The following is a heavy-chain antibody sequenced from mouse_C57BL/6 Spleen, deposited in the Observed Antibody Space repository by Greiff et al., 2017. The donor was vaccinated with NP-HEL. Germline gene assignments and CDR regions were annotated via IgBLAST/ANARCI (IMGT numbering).Heavy chain of an antibody. D-gene: IGHD1-1*01. J-gene: IGHJ2*01. CDR2: IYPGSGST. V-gene: IGHV1-55*01. CDR1: GYTFTSYW. CDR3: ASGYYGSSNYFDY. Sequence: QVQLQQSGAELVKPGASVKMSCKASGYTFTSYWITWVKQRPGQGLEWIGDIYPGSGSTNYNEKFKSKATLTVDTSSSTAYMQLSSLTSEDSAVYYCASGYYGSSNYFDYWGQGTTLTVSS.